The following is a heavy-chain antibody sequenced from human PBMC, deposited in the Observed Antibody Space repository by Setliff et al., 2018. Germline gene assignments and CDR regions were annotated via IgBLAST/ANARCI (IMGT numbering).Heavy chain of an antibody. CDR3: ARDGVYSSSRGLFDY. Sequence: ASVKVSCKASGGTFSSYAINWVRQAPGQGLEWMGGISPIFATTNYAQKFQGRVAITTDEATNTAYMELSSLRSEDTAVYYCARDGVYSSSRGLFDYWGQGTLVTVSS. CDR2: ISPIFATT. D-gene: IGHD6-13*01. V-gene: IGHV1-69*05. J-gene: IGHJ4*02. CDR1: GGTFSSYA.